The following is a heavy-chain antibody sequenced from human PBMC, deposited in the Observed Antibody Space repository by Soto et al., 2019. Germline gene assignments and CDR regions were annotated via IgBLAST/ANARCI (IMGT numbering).Heavy chain of an antibody. Sequence: QVQLVESGGGVVQPGRSLRLSCAASGFTFSSYGMHWVRQAPGKGLEWVEVISYDGSNKYCADSVKGRFTISRDKSKTTLYLQMNSRRDEGTAVYYCARAKVVVTAISGGGGFYKWGQWTLVCASS. CDR3: ARAKVVVTAISGGGGFYK. D-gene: IGHD2-21*02. V-gene: IGHV3-30*03. J-gene: IGHJ3*02. CDR1: GFTFSSYG. CDR2: ISYDGSNK.